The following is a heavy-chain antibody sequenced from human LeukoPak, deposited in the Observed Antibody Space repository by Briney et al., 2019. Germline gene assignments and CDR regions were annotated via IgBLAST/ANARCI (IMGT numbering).Heavy chain of an antibody. CDR3: ARDSPPYDSSGYYYSATPEY. CDR1: GYTFTDYY. D-gene: IGHD3-22*01. Sequence: ASVKVSCKASGYTFTDYYMHWVRQAPGQGLEWMGIINPSGGSTSYAQKFQGRVTMTRDTSTSTVYMELSSLRSEDTAVYYCARDSPPYDSSGYYYSATPEYWGQGTLVTVSS. CDR2: INPSGGST. J-gene: IGHJ4*02. V-gene: IGHV1-46*01.